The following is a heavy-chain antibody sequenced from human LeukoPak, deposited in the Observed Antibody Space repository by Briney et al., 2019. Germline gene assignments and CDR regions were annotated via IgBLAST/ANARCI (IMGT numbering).Heavy chain of an antibody. CDR3: ARDSSGYSHGLGY. D-gene: IGHD3-22*01. CDR1: GFIFNNYA. V-gene: IGHV3-9*01. CDR2: ISWNSGSI. Sequence: PGRSLRLSCAGSGFIFNNYAMHWVRQPPGKGLEWVSGISWNSGSIDYADSVKGRFTISRDNAKNSLYLQMNSLRVEDTAFYYCARDSSGYSHGLGYWGQGTLVTVSS. J-gene: IGHJ4*02.